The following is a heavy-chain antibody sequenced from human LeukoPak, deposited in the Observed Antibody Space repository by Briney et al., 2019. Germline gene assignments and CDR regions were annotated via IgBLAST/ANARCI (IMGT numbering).Heavy chain of an antibody. J-gene: IGHJ6*03. D-gene: IGHD4-11*01. V-gene: IGHV4-59*01. CDR3: ARGRVSSSTWYSTYYYFFYMDF. CDR2: VDHTGTT. Sequence: SETLSLTCTVSDDSITMYYWTWIRQPPGKGLEWIGYVDHTGTTNFNPSLNGRVSISRDTSKNFFSLRLRSVTAADTAVYFCARGRVSSSTWYSTYYYFFYMDFWGKGTTATVSS. CDR1: DDSITMYY.